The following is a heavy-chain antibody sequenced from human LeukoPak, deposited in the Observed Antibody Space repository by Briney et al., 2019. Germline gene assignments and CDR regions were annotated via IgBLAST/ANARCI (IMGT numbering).Heavy chain of an antibody. CDR1: GFTFSSYG. CDR2: ISYDGSNK. J-gene: IGHJ6*02. CDR3: AKGYYYGSGSYSYGMDV. D-gene: IGHD3-10*01. V-gene: IGHV3-30*18. Sequence: TGGSLRLSCAASGFTFSSYGMHWVRQAPGKGLEWVAVISYDGSNKYYADSVKGRFTISRDNSKNTLYLQMNSLRAEDTAVYYCAKGYYYGSGSYSYGMDVWGQGTTVTVSS.